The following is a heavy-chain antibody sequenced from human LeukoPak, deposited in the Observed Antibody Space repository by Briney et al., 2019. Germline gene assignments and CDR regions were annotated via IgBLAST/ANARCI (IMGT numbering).Heavy chain of an antibody. J-gene: IGHJ3*02. CDR2: IYPGDSDT. CDR1: GYTFNTYW. CDR3: ARLPYDSSGYYPRGAFDI. D-gene: IGHD3-22*01. Sequence: GESLKISCQGSGYTFNTYWIGWVRQMPGKGLEWMGIIYPGDSDTRYSPSFQGQVTISADKSISTAYLQWSSLKASDTAMYYCARLPYDSSGYYPRGAFDIWGQGTMVTVSS. V-gene: IGHV5-51*01.